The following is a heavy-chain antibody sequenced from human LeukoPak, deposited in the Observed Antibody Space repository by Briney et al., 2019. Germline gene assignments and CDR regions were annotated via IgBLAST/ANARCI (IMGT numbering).Heavy chain of an antibody. V-gene: IGHV3-11*04. CDR3: ARAGGSCSSTSCYLPHYYYMDV. CDR2: ISSSGSTI. D-gene: IGHD2-2*01. CDR1: GFTFSGYY. Sequence: GGSLRLSCAASGFTFSGYYMSWIRQAPGKGLEWVSYISSSGSTIYYADSVKGRFTISRDNSKNTLYLQMNSLRAEDTAVYFCARAGGSCSSTSCYLPHYYYMDVWGKGTTVTVSS. J-gene: IGHJ6*03.